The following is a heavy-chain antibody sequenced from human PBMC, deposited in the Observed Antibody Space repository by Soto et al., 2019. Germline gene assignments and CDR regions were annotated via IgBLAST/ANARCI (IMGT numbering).Heavy chain of an antibody. V-gene: IGHV3-23*01. J-gene: IGHJ2*01. D-gene: IGHD3-10*01. CDR2: IRGGGDAT. CDR3: ARKVSGSTGRPDLWYFDL. Sequence: EVQLLDSGGGLVQPGGSLRLSCAASGFTFSGYALTWVRPAPGQGLEWVSAIRGGGDATVYADSVKGRFTISRDNSKNTLYLPMNTLRAEDTAVYYCARKVSGSTGRPDLWYFDLWGRGNRVTVSS. CDR1: GFTFSGYA.